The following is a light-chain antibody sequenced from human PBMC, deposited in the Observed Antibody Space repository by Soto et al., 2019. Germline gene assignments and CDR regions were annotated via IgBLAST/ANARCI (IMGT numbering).Light chain of an antibody. J-gene: IGLJ3*02. CDR1: SGHSSYA. V-gene: IGLV4-69*01. CDR2: LNSDGSH. CDR3: QTWGTGIPWV. Sequence: QSVLTQSPSASASLGASVKLTCTLSSGHSSYAIAWHQQQPEKGPRYLMKLNSDGSHSKGDGIPYRFSGSSSGAERYLTISSLQSEDEADYYCQTWGTGIPWVFGGGTKLTVL.